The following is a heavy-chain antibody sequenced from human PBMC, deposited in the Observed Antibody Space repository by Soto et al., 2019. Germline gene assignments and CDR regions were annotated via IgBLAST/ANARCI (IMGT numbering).Heavy chain of an antibody. J-gene: IGHJ3*02. CDR2: IRPDGSDE. D-gene: IGHD6-6*01. CDR3: ARDTRPEAFDI. CDR1: RFTFSNYW. V-gene: IGHV3-7*01. Sequence: PGGSLRLSCVGARFTFSNYWMSWIRQAPGKGLEWVANIRPDGSDEEYIESVQGRFTISRDNGKSSLYLQMDSLRAEDTAVYYCARDTRPEAFDIWGQGTMVTVSS.